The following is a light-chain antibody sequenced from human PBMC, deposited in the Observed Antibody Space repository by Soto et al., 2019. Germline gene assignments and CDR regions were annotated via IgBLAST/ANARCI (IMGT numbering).Light chain of an antibody. CDR1: KSTRSW. Sequence: DIQMTQSPSTLSASVGDTVTITCRASKSTRSWLALYEHKPGEAPWLRIYDGSRLESAVPSRFSGSGSGTELSLPLSTVQPVDFAASCSQQYNSNSPWTFGQGTKGDIK. V-gene: IGKV1-5*01. CDR2: DGS. J-gene: IGKJ1*01. CDR3: QQYNSNSPWT.